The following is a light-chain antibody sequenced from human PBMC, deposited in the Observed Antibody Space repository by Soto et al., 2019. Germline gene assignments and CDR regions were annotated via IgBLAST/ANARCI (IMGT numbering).Light chain of an antibody. J-gene: IGKJ4*01. CDR2: DAS. CDR1: QTVRNIY. CDR3: QQFSSYPLT. Sequence: FVLSQSPGTLSLYPGERATFSCRASQTVRNIYLAWYQQKPGQAPRLLIYDASTRASGVPDRFSGSGSGTEFTLTISRLEPEDFAVYYCQQFSSYPLTFAGRIKVDI. V-gene: IGKV3-20*01.